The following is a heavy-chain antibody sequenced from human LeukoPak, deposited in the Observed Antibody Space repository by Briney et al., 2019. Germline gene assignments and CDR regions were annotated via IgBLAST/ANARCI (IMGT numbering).Heavy chain of an antibody. V-gene: IGHV1-46*01. CDR2: INPSGGST. Sequence: GASVKVSCKASGYTFTSYYMHWVRQAPGQGLEWMGIINPSGGSTSYAQKFQGRVTMTRDTSISTAYMELSRLRSDDTAVYYCARDRWVVVPAAIHSNWFDPWGQGTLVTVSS. J-gene: IGHJ5*02. CDR1: GYTFTSYY. CDR3: ARDRWVVVPAAIHSNWFDP. D-gene: IGHD2-2*02.